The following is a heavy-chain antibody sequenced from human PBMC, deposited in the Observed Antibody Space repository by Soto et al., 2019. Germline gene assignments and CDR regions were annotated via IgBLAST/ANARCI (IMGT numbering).Heavy chain of an antibody. Sequence: LRLSCAASGFTFSSYWMHWVRQAPGKGPVWVSRINSDGSSTSYADSVKGRFTISRDNAKNTLYLQMNSLRAEDTAVYYCASFNYYAVPHWGQGTLVTVSS. CDR2: INSDGSST. CDR3: ASFNYYAVPH. J-gene: IGHJ4*02. CDR1: GFTFSSYW. V-gene: IGHV3-74*01. D-gene: IGHD3-10*01.